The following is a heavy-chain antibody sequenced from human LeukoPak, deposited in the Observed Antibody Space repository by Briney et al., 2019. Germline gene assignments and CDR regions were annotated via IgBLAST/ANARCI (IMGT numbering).Heavy chain of an antibody. Sequence: SGGSLRLSCAASGFTFSSYAMSWVRQAPGKGLEWVSAISGSGGSTYYADSVKGRFTISRDNSKNTLYLQMNSLRAEDTAVYYCAKAEVEMATISNFDYWGQGTLATVSS. J-gene: IGHJ4*02. CDR3: AKAEVEMATISNFDY. CDR2: ISGSGGST. D-gene: IGHD5-24*01. CDR1: GFTFSSYA. V-gene: IGHV3-23*01.